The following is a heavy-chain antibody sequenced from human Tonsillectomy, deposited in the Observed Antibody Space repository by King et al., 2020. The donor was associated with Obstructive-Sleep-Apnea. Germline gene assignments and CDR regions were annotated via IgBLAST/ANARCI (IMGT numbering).Heavy chain of an antibody. CDR1: GLTFTNHG. CDR3: AKGNLGHYFDY. CDR2: IWHDGSNK. V-gene: IGHV3-33*06. Sequence: VQLVESGGGVVQPGRSLRLSCAASGLTFTNHGMHWVRQAPGKGLEWVAVIWHDGSNKYYENSVKGRFTVSRDNSKNILFLEMSRLRAEDTAVYYCAKGNLGHYFDYWCRGTLVTVSS. J-gene: IGHJ4*02. D-gene: IGHD1-14*01.